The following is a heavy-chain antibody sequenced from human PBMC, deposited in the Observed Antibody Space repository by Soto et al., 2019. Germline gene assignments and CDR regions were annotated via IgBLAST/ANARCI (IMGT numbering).Heavy chain of an antibody. CDR3: ARQVDTAMGTRNGMDV. Sequence: PXESLKISWRGSGYSFTSYWISWVRQMPGKGLEWMGRIDPSDSYTNDSPSFQGHVTISADKSISTAYLQWSSLEASDTAMYYCARQVDTAMGTRNGMDVWGQGTTVTVSS. CDR2: IDPSDSYT. D-gene: IGHD5-18*01. CDR1: GYSFTSYW. V-gene: IGHV5-10-1*01. J-gene: IGHJ6*02.